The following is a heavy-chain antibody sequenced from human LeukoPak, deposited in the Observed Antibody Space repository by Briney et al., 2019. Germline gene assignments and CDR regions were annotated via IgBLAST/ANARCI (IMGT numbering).Heavy chain of an antibody. V-gene: IGHV4-4*07. CDR2: IHNSGTT. CDR1: GGSFSSYY. CDR3: ARDRLGATGHWRIDV. Sequence: SETLSLTCTVSGGSFSSYYWTWIRQPAGKGLEWIGRIHNSGTTNYSPSLESRVTMSLDTSKNRFSLSLSSVTAADTAVYYCARDRLGATGHWRIDVWGRGTLVTVSS. D-gene: IGHD1-26*01. J-gene: IGHJ2*01.